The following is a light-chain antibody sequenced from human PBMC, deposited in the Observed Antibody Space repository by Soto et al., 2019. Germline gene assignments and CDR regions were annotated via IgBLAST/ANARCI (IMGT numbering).Light chain of an antibody. CDR2: WAS. Sequence: DIVMTQSPDSLAVSLGERATINCKSSQSVLYSSNNKNYLAWYQQKPGQPPKLLIYWASTRESGVPDRFSGSGSGTDFTFIISSMQFGDVPVYYCQQYYRTPLTFGPGTKVDNK. CDR3: QQYYRTPLT. V-gene: IGKV4-1*01. J-gene: IGKJ3*01. CDR1: QSVLYSSNNKNY.